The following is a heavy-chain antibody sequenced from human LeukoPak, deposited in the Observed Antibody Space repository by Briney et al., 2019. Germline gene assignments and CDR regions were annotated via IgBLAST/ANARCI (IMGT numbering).Heavy chain of an antibody. D-gene: IGHD2-15*01. J-gene: IGHJ4*02. CDR1: GGSFSGYY. CDR3: ARVNSVVVVAATGYYFDY. CDR2: INHSGST. Sequence: SETLSLTCAVYGGSFSGYYWSWIRQPPGKGLEWIGEINHSGSTNYNPSLKSRDTISVDTSKNQFSLKLSSVTAADTAVYYCARVNSVVVVAATGYYFDYWGQGTLVTVSS. V-gene: IGHV4-34*01.